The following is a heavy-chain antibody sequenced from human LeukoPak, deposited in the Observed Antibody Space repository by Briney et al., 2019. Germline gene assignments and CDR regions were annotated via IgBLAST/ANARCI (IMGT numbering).Heavy chain of an antibody. D-gene: IGHD5-18*01. J-gene: IGHJ4*02. V-gene: IGHV1-2*02. Sequence: GASVNLSCKASGYTFTGYYMHWVRQAPGQGLEWMGWISPNSGGTNYAQKFQGRVTMTRDTSISTAYMELSSLRSDDAAVYYCARARYQDTKVGYFDYWGQGTLVGVSS. CDR3: ARARYQDTKVGYFDY. CDR2: ISPNSGGT. CDR1: GYTFTGYY.